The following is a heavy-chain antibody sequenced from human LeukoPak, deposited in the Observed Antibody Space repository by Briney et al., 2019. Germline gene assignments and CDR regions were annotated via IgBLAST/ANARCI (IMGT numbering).Heavy chain of an antibody. CDR3: TVYYDGGRVGY. Sequence: PGGSLRLSCAASGFTFSSYAMSWVRQASGKGLEWVGRIRSKANSYATAFPASVKGRFTISRDDSKNTAYLQMNSLKTEDTAVYYCTVYYDGGRVGYWGQGILVTVSS. J-gene: IGHJ4*02. D-gene: IGHD3-22*01. V-gene: IGHV3-73*01. CDR2: IRSKANSYAT. CDR1: GFTFSSYA.